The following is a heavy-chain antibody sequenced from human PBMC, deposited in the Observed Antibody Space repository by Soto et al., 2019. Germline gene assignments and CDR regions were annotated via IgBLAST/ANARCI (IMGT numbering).Heavy chain of an antibody. V-gene: IGHV3-21*01. J-gene: IGHJ6*02. D-gene: IGHD2-21*02. CDR1: GFSFSTYS. CDR2: IGRRSDI. CDR3: AREETAWPLAYGLDV. Sequence: GGSLRLSCEASGFSFSTYSMHWVRQAPGKGLEWVSSIGRRSDIYYADSVKGRFTISRDNAKNLVSLQMNSLRDEDTAVYYCAREETAWPLAYGLDVWGQGTTVTVSS.